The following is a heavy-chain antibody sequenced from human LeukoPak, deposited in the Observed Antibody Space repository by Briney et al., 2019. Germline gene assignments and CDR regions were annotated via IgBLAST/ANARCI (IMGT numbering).Heavy chain of an antibody. CDR1: GVSMSAYQ. CDR3: ATSNDTKIAPFDH. V-gene: IGHV4-4*09. D-gene: IGHD3-22*01. J-gene: IGHJ4*02. CDR2: INTKGET. Sequence: SETLSLTCTVSGVSMSAYQWSWVRQSPEKGLEWIGCINTKGETSYNPSLKSRVTTSVDTSKSQFSLRLTSVTAADTAVYYCATSNDTKIAPFDHWGQGAPVTVSS.